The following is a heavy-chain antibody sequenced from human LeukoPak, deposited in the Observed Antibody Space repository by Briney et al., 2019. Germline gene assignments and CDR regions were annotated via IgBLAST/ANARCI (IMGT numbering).Heavy chain of an antibody. CDR2: ISGSGGST. CDR1: GFTFSNYA. D-gene: IGHD3-3*01. Sequence: GGSLRLSCAASGFTFSNYAMSWVRQAPGKGLEWVSGISGSGGSTYYADSVRGRFTISRDNSKNTLFLQMNSLRAEDTAVYYCAKETYYDFWSGYYYLDYWGQGTLVTVSS. CDR3: AKETYYDFWSGYYYLDY. V-gene: IGHV3-23*01. J-gene: IGHJ4*02.